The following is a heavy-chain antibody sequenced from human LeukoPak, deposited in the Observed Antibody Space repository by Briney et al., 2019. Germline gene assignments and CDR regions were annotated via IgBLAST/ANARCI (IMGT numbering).Heavy chain of an antibody. Sequence: PGGSLRLSCAASGFTFNEYAMHWVRQAPGKGLEWLSLISGDGTSTYYGDSMRGRFTITRDNSKNSLYLEMKSLRTEDTALYYCAKEGVRCGGECYDYFHEVMDVWGQGTTVIVSS. V-gene: IGHV3-43*02. J-gene: IGHJ6*02. D-gene: IGHD2-21*01. CDR3: AKEGVRCGGECYDYFHEVMDV. CDR1: GFTFNEYA. CDR2: ISGDGTST.